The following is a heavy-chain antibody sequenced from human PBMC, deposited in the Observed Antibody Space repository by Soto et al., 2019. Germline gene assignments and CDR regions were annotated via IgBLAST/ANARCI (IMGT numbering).Heavy chain of an antibody. Sequence: PSETLSLTCTVSGGSISSYYWSWIRQPPGKGLEWIGYIYYSGSTNYNPSLKSRVTISVDTSKNQFSLKLSSVTAADTAVYCCARKTGWNPGWFDPWGQGTLVTVSS. D-gene: IGHD1-1*01. V-gene: IGHV4-59*01. CDR1: GGSISSYY. CDR3: ARKTGWNPGWFDP. J-gene: IGHJ5*02. CDR2: IYYSGST.